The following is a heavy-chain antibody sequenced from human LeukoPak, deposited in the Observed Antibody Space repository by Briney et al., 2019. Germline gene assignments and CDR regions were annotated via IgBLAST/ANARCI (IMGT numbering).Heavy chain of an antibody. CDR2: ISGSGGST. J-gene: IGHJ4*02. Sequence: GGSLGLSCAASGFTFSSYAMSWVRQAPGKGLQGVSAISGSGGSTFYTDSVKGRFTISRDNSKNTLYLQMNSLRAEDTAVYYCARELRYSYGQYYFDSWGQGTLVTVSS. CDR3: ARELRYSYGQYYFDS. D-gene: IGHD5-18*01. CDR1: GFTFSSYA. V-gene: IGHV3-23*01.